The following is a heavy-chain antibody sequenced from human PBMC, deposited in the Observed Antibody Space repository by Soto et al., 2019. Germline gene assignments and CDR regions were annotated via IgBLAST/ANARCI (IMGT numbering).Heavy chain of an antibody. J-gene: IGHJ4*02. CDR1: GGSMKTTNW. D-gene: IGHD3-10*01. CDR2: VFHSGIT. Sequence: VQLRESGPGQVKTSGTLSLTCAVSGGSMKTTNWWGWVRQPPAKGLEWIGEVFHSGITRYNPSLKSRATVSVDTSKNQFFLNLASVTAADTAVYYCTKDEAGSPFRYWGQGALVTVSS. V-gene: IGHV4-4*02. CDR3: TKDEAGSPFRY.